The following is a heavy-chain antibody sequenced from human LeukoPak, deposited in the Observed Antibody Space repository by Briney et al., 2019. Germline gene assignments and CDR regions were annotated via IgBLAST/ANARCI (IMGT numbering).Heavy chain of an antibody. D-gene: IGHD5-24*01. V-gene: IGHV3-21*01. CDR2: ISSSGSYI. Sequence: PGGSLRLSCAASGFTFSTYSMTWLRQAPGKGLEWVSSISSSGSYIYYADSVKGRFTISRDNAKNSLDLRMNSLGADDTAVYYCARKDGSDDAFDVWGQGTMVTVSS. CDR1: GFTFSTYS. J-gene: IGHJ3*01. CDR3: ARKDGSDDAFDV.